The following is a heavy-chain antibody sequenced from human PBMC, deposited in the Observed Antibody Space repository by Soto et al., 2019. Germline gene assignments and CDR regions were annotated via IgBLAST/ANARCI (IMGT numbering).Heavy chain of an antibody. CDR1: GCTFISYG. Sequence: GGSLRLSCAASGCTFISYGMHWARQAPGKGLEWVAVIWYDGSNKYYADSVKGRFTISRDNSKNTLYLQMNSLRAEDTAVYYCARDTGFGELYYYYMDVWGKGTTVTVSS. CDR2: IWYDGSNK. D-gene: IGHD3-10*01. CDR3: ARDTGFGELYYYYMDV. V-gene: IGHV3-33*01. J-gene: IGHJ6*03.